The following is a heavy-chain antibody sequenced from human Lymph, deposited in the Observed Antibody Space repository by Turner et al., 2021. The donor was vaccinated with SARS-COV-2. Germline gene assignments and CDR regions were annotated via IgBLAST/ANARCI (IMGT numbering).Heavy chain of an antibody. V-gene: IGHV3-53*04. CDR1: GFTVSSNY. CDR2: IYSGGST. Sequence: EVQLVESGGGLVQPGGSLRLSCAASGFTVSSNYMTWVRQAPGKGLEWVSVIYSGGSTYYADSVKGRFTISRHNSKHTLYLQMNSLRGEDTAVYYCARDEGHYGMDVWGQGTTFTVSS. CDR3: ARDEGHYGMDV. J-gene: IGHJ6*02.